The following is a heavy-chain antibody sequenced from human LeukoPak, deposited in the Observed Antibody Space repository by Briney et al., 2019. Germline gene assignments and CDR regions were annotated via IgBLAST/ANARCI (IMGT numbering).Heavy chain of an antibody. V-gene: IGHV4-34*01. Sequence: SETLSLTCAVYGGSFSGYYWSWIRQVPGKGLEWIGEINQSGRTNYNPSLKSRVTISVDTSKNQISLKLSSVTAADTAVYYCARESPTMVRGVIAYYYYYMDVWGKGTTVTVSS. CDR3: ARESPTMVRGVIAYYYYYMDV. J-gene: IGHJ6*03. D-gene: IGHD3-10*01. CDR1: GGSFSGYY. CDR2: INQSGRT.